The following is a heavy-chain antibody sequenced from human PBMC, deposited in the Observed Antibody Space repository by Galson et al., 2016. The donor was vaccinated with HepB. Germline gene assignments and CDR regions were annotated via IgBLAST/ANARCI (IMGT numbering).Heavy chain of an antibody. CDR2: LTSSGGST. D-gene: IGHD3-22*01. Sequence: SLRLSCAASGFTFSSYSMAWVRQAPGKGLEWVSSLTSSGGSTHYTDSVKGRFTISRDNSKNTLYLQMSSLRAEDTAVYYCVKGGGSYDSSGYYGFDYWGQGTLVTVSS. V-gene: IGHV3-23*01. CDR1: GFTFSSYS. J-gene: IGHJ4*02. CDR3: VKGGGSYDSSGYYGFDY.